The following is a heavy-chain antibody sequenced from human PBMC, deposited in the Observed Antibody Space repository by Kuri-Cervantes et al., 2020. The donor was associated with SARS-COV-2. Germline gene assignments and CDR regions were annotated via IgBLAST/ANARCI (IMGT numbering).Heavy chain of an antibody. CDR2: VSWNGSRT. D-gene: IGHD3-22*01. CDR1: GFTFSNSD. Sequence: GGSLRLSCAASGFTFSNSDMNWVRQAPGKGLEWVSGVSWNGSRTHYADSVKGRFIISRDNSRNFLYQQMNSLRPEDMAVYYCVRVRWSITMIAVVISFYYYYGMDVWGQGTTVTVSS. CDR3: VRVRWSITMIAVVISFYYYYGMDV. J-gene: IGHJ6*02. V-gene: IGHV3-19*01.